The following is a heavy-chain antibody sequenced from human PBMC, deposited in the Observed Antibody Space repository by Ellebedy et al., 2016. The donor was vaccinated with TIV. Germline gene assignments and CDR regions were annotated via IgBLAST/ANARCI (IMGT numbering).Heavy chain of an antibody. CDR1: GFAFGDYA. V-gene: IGHV3-9*01. Sequence: GGSLRLXCVASGFAFGDYAMHWVRQAPGKGLEWVSGISWNSGEIGYADSVKGRFTIYRDNAKNSLYLEMNSLRGEDTALYYCAKDRGYGGRSLLHYWGQGTLVTVSS. D-gene: IGHD4-23*01. CDR2: ISWNSGEI. CDR3: AKDRGYGGRSLLHY. J-gene: IGHJ4*02.